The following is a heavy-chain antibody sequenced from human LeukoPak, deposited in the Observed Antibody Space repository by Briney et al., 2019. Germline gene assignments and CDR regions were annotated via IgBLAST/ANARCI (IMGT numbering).Heavy chain of an antibody. CDR2: IYHSEST. CDR3: ARGLGVPAAISYYGMDV. Sequence: SQTLSLTCAVSGGSISSGGYSWSWIRQPPGKGLEWIGYIYHSESTYYNPSLKSRVTISMDRSKNQFSLKLSSVTAADTAVYYCARGLGVPAAISYYGMDVWGQGTTVTVSS. V-gene: IGHV4-30-2*01. D-gene: IGHD2-2*02. J-gene: IGHJ6*02. CDR1: GGSISSGGYS.